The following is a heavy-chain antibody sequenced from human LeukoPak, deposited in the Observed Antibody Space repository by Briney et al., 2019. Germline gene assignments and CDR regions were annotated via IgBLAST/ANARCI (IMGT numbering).Heavy chain of an antibody. Sequence: PGGSLKLSCAASGFTFSGSAMHWVRQASGKGLEWVGRIRSKANSYATAYAASVKGRFTISRDDSKNTAYLQMNSLRAEDTAVYYCAKGRATFGVDANDYWGQGTLVTVSS. J-gene: IGHJ4*02. CDR3: AKGRATFGVDANDY. V-gene: IGHV3-73*01. D-gene: IGHD3-3*01. CDR2: IRSKANSYAT. CDR1: GFTFSGSA.